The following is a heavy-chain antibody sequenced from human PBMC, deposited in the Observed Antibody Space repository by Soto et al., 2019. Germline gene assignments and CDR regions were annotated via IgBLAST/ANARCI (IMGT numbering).Heavy chain of an antibody. CDR3: AKGETFPVLTAKGAFDY. V-gene: IGHV3-30*18. D-gene: IGHD2-21*02. J-gene: IGHJ4*02. CDR2: VSYDGRNK. Sequence: QVQLVESGGGVVQPGRSLRVSCSASGFTFSSFAMHWVRQTPGKGLQWVAAVSYDGRNKFYPDSVKGRFTISRDNSMNTLSLLVNSLSAEDTAVYYCAKGETFPVLTAKGAFDYWGPGTLVTVSS. CDR1: GFTFSSFA.